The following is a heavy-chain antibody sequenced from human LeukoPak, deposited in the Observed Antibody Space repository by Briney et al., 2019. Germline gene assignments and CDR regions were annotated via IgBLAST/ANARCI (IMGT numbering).Heavy chain of an antibody. V-gene: IGHV3-7*03. CDR2: IKEDGSESDK. D-gene: IGHD4-17*01. CDR3: ATVTVRHYYYGMDV. CDR1: GISFNRHW. Sequence: PGGSLRLSCAASGISFNRHWMSWVRQAPGKGLEWVASIKEDGSESDKYYLDSVKGRFTISRDNAKNSLYLQMNSLRAEDTAVYYCATVTVRHYYYGMDVWGQGTTVTVSS. J-gene: IGHJ6*02.